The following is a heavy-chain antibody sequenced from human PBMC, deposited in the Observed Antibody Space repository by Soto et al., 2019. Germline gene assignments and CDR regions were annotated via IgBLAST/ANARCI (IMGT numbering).Heavy chain of an antibody. V-gene: IGHV4-61*01. Sequence: PSGTLSLTCXVSGGSISSGTYCWSWMRQLPGKGLEWIGYIYYSGSTNYNPSLKSRVTISVDTSKNQFSLKLSSVTAADTAVYYCARAIMTTVTTGYYYGMDVWGQGTTVTVSS. J-gene: IGHJ6*02. D-gene: IGHD4-17*01. CDR1: GGSISSGTYC. CDR3: ARAIMTTVTTGYYYGMDV. CDR2: IYYSGST.